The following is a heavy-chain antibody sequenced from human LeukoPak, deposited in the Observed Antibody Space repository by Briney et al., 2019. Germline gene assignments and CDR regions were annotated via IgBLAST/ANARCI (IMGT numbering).Heavy chain of an antibody. CDR3: ARSRHYYGSGRESGIYNWFDP. D-gene: IGHD3-10*01. CDR1: GGTFSSYA. V-gene: IGHV1-69*13. CDR2: IIPIFGTA. Sequence: SVKVSCKASGGTFSSYAISWVRQAPGQGPEWMGGIIPIFGTANYAQKFQGRVTITADESTSTAYMELSSLRSEDTAVYYCARSRHYYGSGRESGIYNWFDPWGQGTLVTVSS. J-gene: IGHJ5*02.